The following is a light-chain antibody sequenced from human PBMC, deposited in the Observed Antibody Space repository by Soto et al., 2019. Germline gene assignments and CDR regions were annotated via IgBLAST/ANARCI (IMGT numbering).Light chain of an antibody. J-gene: IGKJ1*01. CDR3: QQYNSYWT. Sequence: EIQMTKSPSTLSASLGDRDTITCRASHSISSWLAWYQQKPGKAPNLLIYDASTLESGVPSRFSGSGSGTEFTLTISSLQPDDFATYYCQQYNSYWTFGQGTKVDIK. CDR2: DAS. V-gene: IGKV1-5*01. CDR1: HSISSW.